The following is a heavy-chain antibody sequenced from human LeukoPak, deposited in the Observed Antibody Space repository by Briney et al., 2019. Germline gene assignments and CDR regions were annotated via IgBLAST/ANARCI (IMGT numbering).Heavy chain of an antibody. CDR3: ARGPKGYSYGYEYYFDY. V-gene: IGHV1-69*05. Sequence: SVKVSCKASGGTFSSYAISWVRQAPGQGLEWMGWIIPIFGTANYAQKFQGRVTITTDESTSTAYMELSSLRSEDTAVYYCARGPKGYSYGYEYYFDYWGQGTLVTVSS. CDR1: GGTFSSYA. J-gene: IGHJ4*02. CDR2: IIPIFGTA. D-gene: IGHD5-18*01.